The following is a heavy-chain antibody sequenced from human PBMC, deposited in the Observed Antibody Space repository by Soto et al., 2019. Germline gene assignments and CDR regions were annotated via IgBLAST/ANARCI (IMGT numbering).Heavy chain of an antibody. V-gene: IGHV5-10-1*01. CDR1: GYGFTSYW. CDR3: ARHPICSSTSCFHYYYYGMDV. D-gene: IGHD2-2*01. Sequence: GESLKISCKGSGYGFTSYWISWVRQMPGKGLEWMGRIDPSDSYTNYSPSFQGHVTISADKSISTAYLQWSSLKASDTAMYYCARHPICSSTSCFHYYYYGMDVWGQGTTVTVSS. CDR2: IDPSDSYT. J-gene: IGHJ6*02.